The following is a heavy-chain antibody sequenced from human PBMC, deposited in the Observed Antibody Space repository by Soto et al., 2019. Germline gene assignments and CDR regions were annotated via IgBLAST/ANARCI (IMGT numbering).Heavy chain of an antibody. Sequence: SETLSLTCTVSGGSISSYYWSWIRQPPGKGLEWIGYIYYSGITNYNPSLKSRVTISVDTSKSQFSLKLSSVTAADTAVYYCARGGGVYYFDYWGQGTLVTVSS. CDR3: ARGGGVYYFDY. J-gene: IGHJ4*02. CDR1: GGSISSYY. V-gene: IGHV4-59*01. CDR2: IYYSGIT. D-gene: IGHD2-8*02.